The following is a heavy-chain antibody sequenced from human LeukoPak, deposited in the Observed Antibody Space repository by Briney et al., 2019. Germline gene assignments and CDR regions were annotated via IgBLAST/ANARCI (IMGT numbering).Heavy chain of an antibody. CDR3: ARFDRYSSGWYPSDFDY. CDR1: GRTFSGYY. V-gene: IGHV4-34*01. CDR2: INHSGST. J-gene: IGHJ4*02. Sequence: SESLSLTCAVYGRTFSGYYWSWIRQPPGKGLEWIWEINHSGSTNYNPSIKSRVTISVDTSKNQFSLKLSSVTAADTAVYYCARFDRYSSGWYPSDFDYWGQGTLVTVSS. D-gene: IGHD6-19*01.